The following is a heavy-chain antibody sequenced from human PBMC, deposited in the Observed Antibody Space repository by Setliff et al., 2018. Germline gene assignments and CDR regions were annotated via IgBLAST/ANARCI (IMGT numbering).Heavy chain of an antibody. CDR1: GFTFSTYT. CDR3: TTEGYYYDSSGLYYYFDY. D-gene: IGHD3-22*01. Sequence: LSCAASGFTFSTYTMSWVRQAPGKGLEWVGRIKSKTDGGTTDYAAPVKGRFTISRDDSKNTLYLQMNSLKTEDTAVYYCTTEGYYYDSSGLYYYFDYWGQGTLVTVSS. J-gene: IGHJ4*02. CDR2: IKSKTDGGTT. V-gene: IGHV3-15*01.